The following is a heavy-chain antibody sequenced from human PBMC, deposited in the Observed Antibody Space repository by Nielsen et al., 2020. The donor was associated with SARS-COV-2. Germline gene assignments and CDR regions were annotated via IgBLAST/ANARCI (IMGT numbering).Heavy chain of an antibody. Sequence: GGSLRLSCAASGSTFSDFAMAWVRQAPGKGLEWVSSITMSGRYMYYADSLRGRFTVSRDNAENSLFLQMSSLRDEDTAVYYCARDQDGGASTSNFYFDLWGRGTLVIVSS. CDR3: ARDQDGGASTSNFYFDL. J-gene: IGHJ2*01. CDR2: ITMSGRYM. CDR1: GSTFSDFA. D-gene: IGHD5/OR15-5a*01. V-gene: IGHV3-21*01.